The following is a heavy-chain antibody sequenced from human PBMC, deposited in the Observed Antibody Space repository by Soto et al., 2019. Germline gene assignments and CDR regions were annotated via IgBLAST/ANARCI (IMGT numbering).Heavy chain of an antibody. V-gene: IGHV4-59*12. CDR1: GGAMSSYY. CDR2: IYHSGST. D-gene: IGHD3-22*01. Sequence: SETLSLTCSVSGGAMSSYYWAWIRQPPGKGLEWIGYIYHSGSTYYNPSLKSRVTISVDRSKNQFPLKLSSVTAADTAVYYCASLRGYYYDSSGRPYYFDYSGQGTLVTVSS. J-gene: IGHJ4*02. CDR3: ASLRGYYYDSSGRPYYFDY.